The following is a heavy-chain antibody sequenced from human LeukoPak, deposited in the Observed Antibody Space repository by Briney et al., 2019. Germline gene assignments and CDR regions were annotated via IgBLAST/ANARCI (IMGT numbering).Heavy chain of an antibody. CDR3: ATYRHVLLPFES. J-gene: IGHJ4*02. CDR2: VIPSGGTT. Sequence: GGTLRLSCAASGFTFSTYGMNWVRQAPGKGLEWVSGVIPSGGTTYYADSVKGRFTISRDNSKNTMYLQMNSLRAEDTGVYYCATYRHVLLPFESWGQGTLVTVSS. CDR1: GFTFSTYG. V-gene: IGHV3-23*01. D-gene: IGHD2-8*02.